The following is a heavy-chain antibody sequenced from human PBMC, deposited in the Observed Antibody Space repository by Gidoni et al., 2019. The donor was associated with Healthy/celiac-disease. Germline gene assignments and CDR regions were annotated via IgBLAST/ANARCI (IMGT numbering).Heavy chain of an antibody. CDR3: ARDVTHLDSNFDY. Sequence: QVQLVQAGSELKKPGASVKVSCQASGQTFTSYAMNWVRQAPGQGLEWMGWINTNTVNPTYAQCFTGRFVFSLDTSVSTAYLQISSLKAEDTAVYYCARDVTHLDSNFDYWGQGTLVTVSS. CDR1: GQTFTSYA. V-gene: IGHV7-4-1*02. CDR2: INTNTVNP. D-gene: IGHD2-15*01. J-gene: IGHJ4*02.